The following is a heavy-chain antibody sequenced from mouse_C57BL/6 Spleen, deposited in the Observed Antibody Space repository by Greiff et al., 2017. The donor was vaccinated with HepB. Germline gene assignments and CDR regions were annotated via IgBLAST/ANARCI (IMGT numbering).Heavy chain of an antibody. D-gene: IGHD2-4*01. CDR3: ARQDYDYDVYFDY. Sequence: EVQGVESGPELVKPGASVKIPCKASGYTFTDYNMDWVKQSHGKSLEWIGDINPNNGGTIYNQKFKGKATLTVDKSSSTAYMELRSLTSEDTAVYYCARQDYDYDVYFDYWGQGTTLTVSS. CDR1: GYTFTDYN. V-gene: IGHV1-18*01. J-gene: IGHJ2*01. CDR2: INPNNGGT.